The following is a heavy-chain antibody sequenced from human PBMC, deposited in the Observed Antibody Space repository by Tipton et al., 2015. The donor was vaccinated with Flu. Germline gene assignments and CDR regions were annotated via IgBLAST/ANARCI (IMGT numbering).Heavy chain of an antibody. Sequence: SLRLSCAASGFTFDDYGMSWVRQAPGKGLEWVSGINWNGDGTAYADSVKGRFTITRDNAKNVLFLQMNSLRGEDTALYHCTRAGGYCTGGGCYSWFDGGGQGPLVTVSS. CDR1: GFTFDDYG. D-gene: IGHD2-15*01. CDR3: TRAGGYCTGGGCYSWFDG. J-gene: IGHJ5*02. V-gene: IGHV3-20*01. CDR2: INWNGDGT.